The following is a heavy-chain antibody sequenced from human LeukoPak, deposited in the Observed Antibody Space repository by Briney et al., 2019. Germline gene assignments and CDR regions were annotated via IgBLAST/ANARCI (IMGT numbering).Heavy chain of an antibody. Sequence: GRSLRLSCAASGFTFSSYAMHWVRQAPGKGLEWVAVISYDGSNKYYADSVKGRFTISRDNSKNTLYLQMNSLRAGDTAVYYCARASGSYWAGIGYWGQGTLVTVSS. CDR2: ISYDGSNK. D-gene: IGHD1-26*01. J-gene: IGHJ4*02. V-gene: IGHV3-30-3*01. CDR3: ARASGSYWAGIGY. CDR1: GFTFSSYA.